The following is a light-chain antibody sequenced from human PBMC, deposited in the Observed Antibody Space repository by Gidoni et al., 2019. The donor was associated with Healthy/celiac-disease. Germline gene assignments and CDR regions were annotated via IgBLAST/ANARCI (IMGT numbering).Light chain of an antibody. V-gene: IGKV4-1*01. CDR1: QSVLYSSNNKNY. CDR3: QQYYSTPPYT. CDR2: WAS. J-gene: IGKJ2*01. Sequence: DIVMTQSPYSLAVSLGERATINCKSSQSVLYSSNNKNYLAWYQQKPGQPPKLLIYWASTRESGVPDRFSGGGSGTDFTLTISSLQAEDVAVYYCQQYYSTPPYTFGQGTKLEIK.